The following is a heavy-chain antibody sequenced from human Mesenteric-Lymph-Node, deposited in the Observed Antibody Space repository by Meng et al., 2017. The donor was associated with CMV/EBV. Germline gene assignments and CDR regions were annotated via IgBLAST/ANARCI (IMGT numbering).Heavy chain of an antibody. CDR3: ARDLRGVGAFWRDY. CDR1: GYNFNSYY. V-gene: IGHV1-46*02. J-gene: IGHJ4*02. CDR2: INPSGGST. D-gene: IGHD1-26*01. Sequence: SGYNFNSYYMHWVRQAPGQGLEWMGIINPSGGSTSYAQKFQGRVTMTRDTSTSTVYMELSSLRSEDTAVYYCARDLRGVGAFWRDYWGQGTLVTVSS.